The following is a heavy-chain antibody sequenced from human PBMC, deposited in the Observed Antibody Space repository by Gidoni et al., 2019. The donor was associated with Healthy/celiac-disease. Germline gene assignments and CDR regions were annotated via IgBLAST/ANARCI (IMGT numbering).Heavy chain of an antibody. J-gene: IGHJ6*02. Sequence: EVQLLESGGGLVQPGGSLRLSCAASGFTFSSYAMSWVRQAPGKGLGWVSAISGSGGSTYYEDSVKGRFTISRDKSKNTRYLQMNSLRDEDTAVYYCAKAGGSGSYYPYMPPGYYYYGMDVWGQGTTVTVSS. CDR2: ISGSGGST. CDR3: AKAGGSGSYYPYMPPGYYYYGMDV. D-gene: IGHD3-10*01. V-gene: IGHV3-23*01. CDR1: GFTFSSYA.